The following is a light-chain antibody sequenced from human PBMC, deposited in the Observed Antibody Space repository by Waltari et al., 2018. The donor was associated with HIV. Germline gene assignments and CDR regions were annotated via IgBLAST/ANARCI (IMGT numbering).Light chain of an antibody. V-gene: IGLV2-8*01. Sequence: QSALTQPPSASGSPGQSVSISCTGTNSDVGAYDFVSWYQHHPGKAPKLIIYEVNKRPSGVPDRFSGSKSGNTASLIVSGLQAEDEGDYFCTSYAGNSNFVVFGGGTKLTVL. CDR3: TSYAGNSNFVV. CDR2: EVN. CDR1: NSDVGAYDF. J-gene: IGLJ2*01.